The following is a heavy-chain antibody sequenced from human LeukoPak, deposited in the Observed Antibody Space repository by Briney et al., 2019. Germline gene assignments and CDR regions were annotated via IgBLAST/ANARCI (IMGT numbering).Heavy chain of an antibody. CDR2: INPIGGST. CDR1: GYTFTSYY. Sequence: GASMKVSCKPSGYTFTSYYMHWERQPPEQGLEWMGIINPIGGSTSYAQKFQGRVTMTRDTSTSTVYMELSSVRSEDTAVYYCARATSSGYYGWFDPWGQGTLVTVSS. V-gene: IGHV1-46*01. J-gene: IGHJ5*02. D-gene: IGHD3-22*01. CDR3: ARATSSGYYGWFDP.